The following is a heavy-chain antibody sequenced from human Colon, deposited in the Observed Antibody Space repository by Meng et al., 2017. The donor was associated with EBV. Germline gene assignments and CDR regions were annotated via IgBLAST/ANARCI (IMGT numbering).Heavy chain of an antibody. Sequence: QVELVESGXGLVKPGGSLRLSCAVSGFTFSDYYISWIRQAPGKGLEWIAYISSRGTTIAYADSVKGRFTISRDDAKNSLNLQMNSLRVDDTAVYYCARHSSGWYYFDYWGQGVLVTVSS. J-gene: IGHJ4*02. CDR3: ARHSSGWYYFDY. CDR1: GFTFSDYY. V-gene: IGHV3-11*01. D-gene: IGHD6-19*01. CDR2: ISSRGTTI.